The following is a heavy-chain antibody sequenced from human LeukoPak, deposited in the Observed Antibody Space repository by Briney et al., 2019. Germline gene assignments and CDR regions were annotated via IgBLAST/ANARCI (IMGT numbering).Heavy chain of an antibody. CDR3: ARHAGGISATGTRPFDY. V-gene: IGHV4-39*01. Sequence: SETLSLTCTVSGASFSSSTYYWGWIRQPPGKGLEWIGSIYYSGSTYYNPSLKSRVTMSVDTSKNQFSLKLSSVTAAVTAVYYCARHAGGISATGTRPFDYWGQGTLVTVSS. J-gene: IGHJ4*02. D-gene: IGHD6-13*01. CDR2: IYYSGST. CDR1: GASFSSSTYY.